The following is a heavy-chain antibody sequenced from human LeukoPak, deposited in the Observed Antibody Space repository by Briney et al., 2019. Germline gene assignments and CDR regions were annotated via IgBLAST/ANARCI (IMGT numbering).Heavy chain of an antibody. Sequence: GGSLRLSCAASGFTFSSYWMHWVRQAPGKGLEWVSSISSSSSYIYYADSVKGRFTISRDNSKNTLYLQMNSLRAEDTAVYYCAKERRGFYMDAWGTGTTVTISS. CDR1: GFTFSSYW. CDR2: ISSSSSYI. J-gene: IGHJ6*03. CDR3: AKERRGFYMDA. V-gene: IGHV3-21*01.